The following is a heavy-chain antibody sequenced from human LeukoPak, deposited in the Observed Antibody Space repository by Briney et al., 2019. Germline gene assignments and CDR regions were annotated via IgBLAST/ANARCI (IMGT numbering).Heavy chain of an antibody. V-gene: IGHV4-4*02. Sequence: PSETLSLTCAVSGAFITNSHWWSWARQPPGKGLEWIGEIYHSGTTNYNPSLKSRVTMSVDKSKNQFSLKLNSVTAAHTAVYYCATYFYGEYGSYYFDYWGQGTLVTVSS. J-gene: IGHJ4*02. CDR2: IYHSGTT. CDR3: ATYFYGEYGSYYFDY. CDR1: GAFITNSHW. D-gene: IGHD4-17*01.